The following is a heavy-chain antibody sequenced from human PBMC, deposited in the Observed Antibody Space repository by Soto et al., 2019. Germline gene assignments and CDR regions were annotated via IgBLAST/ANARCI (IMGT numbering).Heavy chain of an antibody. CDR3: ASTYDFWSGYPSIDY. D-gene: IGHD3-3*01. CDR2: ISSSSSYI. CDR1: GFTFSSYS. Sequence: EVQLVESGGGPVKPGGSLRLSCAASGFTFSSYSMNWVRQAPGKGLEWVSSISSSSSYIYYADSVKGRFTISRDNAKNALYLQMNSLRAEDTAVYYCASTYDFWSGYPSIDYWGQGTLVTVSS. J-gene: IGHJ4*02. V-gene: IGHV3-21*01.